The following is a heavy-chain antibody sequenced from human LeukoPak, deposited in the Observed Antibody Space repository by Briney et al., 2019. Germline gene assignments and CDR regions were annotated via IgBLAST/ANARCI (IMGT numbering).Heavy chain of an antibody. D-gene: IGHD3-3*01. V-gene: IGHV3-66*01. CDR1: GFTVSSNY. CDR3: ARSSEIFGVVILFDY. J-gene: IGHJ4*02. Sequence: GSLRLSCAASGFTVSSNYMSWVRQAPGKGLEWVSVIYSGGSTYYADSVKGRFTISRDNSKNTLYFQMNSLRAEDTAVYYCARSSEIFGVVILFDYWGQGTLVTVSS. CDR2: IYSGGST.